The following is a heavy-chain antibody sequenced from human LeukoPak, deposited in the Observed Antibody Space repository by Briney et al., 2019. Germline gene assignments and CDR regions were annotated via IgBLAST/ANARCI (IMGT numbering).Heavy chain of an antibody. Sequence: SVKVSCKASGYTFTSYGISWVRQAPGQGLEWMGRIIPILGIANYAQKFQGRVTITADKSTSTAYMELSSLRSEDTAVYYCASAPSGYSYGAGYDYWGQGTLVTVSS. CDR2: IIPILGIA. CDR3: ASAPSGYSYGAGYDY. V-gene: IGHV1-69*04. CDR1: GYTFTSYG. J-gene: IGHJ4*02. D-gene: IGHD5-18*01.